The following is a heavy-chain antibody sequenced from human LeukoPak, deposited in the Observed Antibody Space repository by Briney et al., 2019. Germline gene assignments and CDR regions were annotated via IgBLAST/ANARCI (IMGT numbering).Heavy chain of an antibody. CDR2: IKPDGSET. CDR1: GLIFSKYW. V-gene: IGHV3-7*01. D-gene: IGHD2-2*01. J-gene: IGHJ4*02. CDR3: ARPIGPAAIDY. Sequence: GGSLRLSCAASGLIFSKYWMTWVRQAPGKGLEWVASIKPDGSETYYADSMKGRFTISRDNAKNSLYLLMNSLRADDAAMYYCARPIGPAAIDYWGQGTLVTVSS.